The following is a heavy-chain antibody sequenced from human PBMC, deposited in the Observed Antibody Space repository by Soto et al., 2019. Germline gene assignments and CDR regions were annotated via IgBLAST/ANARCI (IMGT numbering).Heavy chain of an antibody. D-gene: IGHD6-6*01. J-gene: IGHJ6*03. Sequence: PGGSLRLSCAASGFTFSSYGMHWVRQAPGKGLEWVAVIWYDGSNKYYADSVKGRFTISRDNSKNTLYLQMNSLRAEDTAVYYCAREGSLIAARPRGGYYYYYYMDVWGKGTTVTVSS. CDR3: AREGSLIAARPRGGYYYYYYMDV. CDR2: IWYDGSNK. CDR1: GFTFSSYG. V-gene: IGHV3-33*01.